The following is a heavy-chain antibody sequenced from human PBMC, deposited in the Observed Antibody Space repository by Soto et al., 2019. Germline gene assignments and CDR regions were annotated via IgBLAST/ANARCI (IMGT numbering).Heavy chain of an antibody. CDR1: GCTFSNYG. CDR2: ISYDGSNK. Sequence: QVQLVESGGGVVQPGRSLRLSCAASGCTFSNYGMHWVRQAPGKGLKWVAVISYDGSNKYYADSVKGRFTISRDNSKNTLYLQMNSLRAEDTTVYYCARGRDYLGGDFDYWGQGTLVTVSS. V-gene: IGHV3-30-3*01. CDR3: ARGRDYLGGDFDY. J-gene: IGHJ4*02. D-gene: IGHD3-16*01.